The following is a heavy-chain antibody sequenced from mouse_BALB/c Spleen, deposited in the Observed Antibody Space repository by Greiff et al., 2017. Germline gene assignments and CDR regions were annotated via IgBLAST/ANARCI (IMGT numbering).Heavy chain of an antibody. CDR2: ISYDGSN. V-gene: IGHV3-6*02. J-gene: IGHJ4*01. D-gene: IGHD1-1*01. Sequence: EVKLEESGPGLVKPSQSLSLTCSVTGYSITSGYYWNWIRQFPGNKLEWMGYISYDGSNNYNPSLKNRISITRDTSKNQFFLKLNSVTTEDTATYNCAETTTVVGGKYAMDYWGQGTSVTVSS. CDR1: GYSITSGYY. CDR3: AETTTVVGGKYAMDY.